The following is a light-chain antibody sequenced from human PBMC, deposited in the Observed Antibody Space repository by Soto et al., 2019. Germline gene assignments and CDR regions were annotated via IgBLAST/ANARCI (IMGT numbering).Light chain of an antibody. Sequence: QAVFTQEPSLTGSPGGTVTLTFGSSTGAVTNGHYPYWFQQKPGQAPRTLIYDTTNRHSWTPARFSGSLLGGKAALTLSGAQPEDEAEYYCLLSYNGPYVFGTGTKVTVL. V-gene: IGLV7-46*01. CDR2: DTT. CDR3: LLSYNGPYV. J-gene: IGLJ1*01. CDR1: TGAVTNGHY.